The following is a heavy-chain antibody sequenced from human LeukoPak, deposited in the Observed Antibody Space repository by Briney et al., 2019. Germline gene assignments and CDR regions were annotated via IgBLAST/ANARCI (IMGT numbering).Heavy chain of an antibody. CDR3: APLAPIVGATTGAFDI. CDR2: ISSSGSTI. Sequence: GGSLRLSCAASGFTFSSYEMNWVRQAPGKGLEWVSYISSSGSTIYYADSVKGRFTISRDNAKNSLYLQMNSPRAEDTAVYYCAPLAPIVGATTGAFDIWGQGTMVTVSS. J-gene: IGHJ3*02. CDR1: GFTFSSYE. V-gene: IGHV3-48*03. D-gene: IGHD1-26*01.